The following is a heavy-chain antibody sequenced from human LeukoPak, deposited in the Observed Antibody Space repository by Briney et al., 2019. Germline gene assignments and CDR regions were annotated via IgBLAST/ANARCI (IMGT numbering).Heavy chain of an antibody. J-gene: IGHJ4*02. CDR3: ARHRFGHLFDY. CDR1: GDPISGYY. D-gene: IGHD3-16*01. CDR2: VYHTGHT. Sequence: SETLSLTCTVSGDPISGYYWSWIRQPPGKGLEWIGYVYHTGHTHYSPSLKSRVTVSLDTSRNQVSLKLSSVTAADTAVYYCARHRFGHLFDYWGQGTLVIVSS. V-gene: IGHV4-59*01.